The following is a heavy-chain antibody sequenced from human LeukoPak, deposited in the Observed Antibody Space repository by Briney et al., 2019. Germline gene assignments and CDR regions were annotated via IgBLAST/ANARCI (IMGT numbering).Heavy chain of an antibody. J-gene: IGHJ6*02. V-gene: IGHV3-23*01. D-gene: IGHD2-15*01. CDR1: GLTFGSYA. CDR2: ITGSGGNT. Sequence: GGSLRLSCEASGLTFGSYAMSRVRQAPGKGLVWVSLITGSGGNTYYISSVKGRFTISRDNSKNTLYLQMNSLRAEDTAVYYCARSPAEYCSGGSCYGLDVWGQGTTVSVSS. CDR3: ARSPAEYCSGGSCYGLDV.